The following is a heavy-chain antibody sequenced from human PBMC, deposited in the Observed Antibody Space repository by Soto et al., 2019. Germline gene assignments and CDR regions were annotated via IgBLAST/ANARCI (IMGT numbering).Heavy chain of an antibody. CDR2: ISGSGSTI. CDR3: ARDRYYGSGSYYGMDV. CDR1: GFTFSDYY. J-gene: IGHJ6*02. V-gene: IGHV3-11*01. D-gene: IGHD3-10*01. Sequence: PGGSLRLSCAASGFTFSDYYMSWIRQAPGKGLEWVSYISGSGSTIYYADSVKGRFTISRDNAKNSLYLQMNSLRAEDTAVYYCARDRYYGSGSYYGMDVWGQGTTVTVSS.